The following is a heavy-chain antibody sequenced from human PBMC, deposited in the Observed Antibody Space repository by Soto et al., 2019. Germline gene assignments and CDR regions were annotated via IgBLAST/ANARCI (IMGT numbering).Heavy chain of an antibody. J-gene: IGHJ6*02. Sequence: GASVKVSCKASGGTFSSYAISWVRQAPGQGLEWMGGIIPIFGTANYAQKFQGRVTITADESTSTAYMELSSLRSEDTAVYYCARGAARLYGMDVWGQGTTVTVSS. CDR2: IIPIFGTA. CDR3: ARGAARLYGMDV. D-gene: IGHD6-25*01. CDR1: GGTFSSYA. V-gene: IGHV1-69*13.